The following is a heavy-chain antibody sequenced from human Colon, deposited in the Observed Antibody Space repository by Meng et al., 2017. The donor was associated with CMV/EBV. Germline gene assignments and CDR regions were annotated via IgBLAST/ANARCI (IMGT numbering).Heavy chain of an antibody. CDR1: GFTFSSYA. CDR3: ARDKGTGAFDY. J-gene: IGHJ4*02. CDR2: ISYDGSKK. V-gene: IGHV3-30*04. Sequence: GGSLRLSCAVSGFTFSSYAMHWLRQAPGKGLEWVGFISYDGSKKKYADSVTGRFTISRDTPKDTLYLEVNSLKTDDTAIYYCARDKGTGAFDYWGQGSLVTVSS. D-gene: IGHD3/OR15-3a*01.